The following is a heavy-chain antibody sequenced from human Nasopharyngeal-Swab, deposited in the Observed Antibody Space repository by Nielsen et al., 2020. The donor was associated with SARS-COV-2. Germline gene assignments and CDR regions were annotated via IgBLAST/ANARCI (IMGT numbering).Heavy chain of an antibody. D-gene: IGHD3-9*01. J-gene: IGHJ4*02. Sequence: ASVKVSCKASGYTFTSYAMNWVRQAPGQGLEWMGWINTHTGNPTYAQGFTGRFVFSLDTSVSTAYLQISSLKAEDTAVYYCARVSYDILTGYWGFDYWGQGTLVTVSS. CDR1: GYTFTSYA. V-gene: IGHV7-4-1*02. CDR3: ARVSYDILTGYWGFDY. CDR2: INTHTGNP.